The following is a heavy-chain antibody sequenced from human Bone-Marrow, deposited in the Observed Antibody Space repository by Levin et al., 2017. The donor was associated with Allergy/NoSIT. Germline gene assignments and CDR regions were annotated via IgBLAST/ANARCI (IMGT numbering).Heavy chain of an antibody. CDR1: GGSISSSSYY. V-gene: IGHV4-39*01. D-gene: IGHD2-2*01. CDR2: IYYSGST. J-gene: IGHJ3*02. Sequence: SETLSLTCTVSGGSISSSSYYWGWIRQPPGTGLEWIGSIYYSGSTYYNPSLKSRVTISVDTSKNQFSLKLSSVTAADTAVYYCARQIGIVVVPAARGGAFDIWGQGTMVTVSS. CDR3: ARQIGIVVVPAARGGAFDI.